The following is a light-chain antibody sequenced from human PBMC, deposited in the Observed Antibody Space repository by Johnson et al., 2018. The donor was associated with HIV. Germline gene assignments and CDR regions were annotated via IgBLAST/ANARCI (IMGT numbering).Light chain of an antibody. J-gene: IGLJ1*01. Sequence: QSVLTQPPSVSAAPGQKVTISCSGSSSNIGNNYVSWYQQLPGTAPKLLIYENNKRPSGIPDRFCGSKSGTSATLGITGLQTGDEADYYCGTWDSSLSAVFGTGTKVTVL. CDR2: ENN. CDR1: SSNIGNNY. CDR3: GTWDSSLSAV. V-gene: IGLV1-51*02.